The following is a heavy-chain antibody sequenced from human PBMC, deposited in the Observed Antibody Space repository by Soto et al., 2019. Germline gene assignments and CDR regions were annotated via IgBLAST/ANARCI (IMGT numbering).Heavy chain of an antibody. V-gene: IGHV1-69*13. Sequence: ASVKVSCKASGGTFSSYAISWVRQAPGQGLEWMGGIIPIFGTANYAQKFQGRVTITADESTSTAYMELSSLRSEDTAVYYCARAGLTTVTPYYYYGMDVWGQGTTVTVSS. D-gene: IGHD4-4*01. CDR1: GGTFSSYA. CDR2: IIPIFGTA. CDR3: ARAGLTTVTPYYYYGMDV. J-gene: IGHJ6*02.